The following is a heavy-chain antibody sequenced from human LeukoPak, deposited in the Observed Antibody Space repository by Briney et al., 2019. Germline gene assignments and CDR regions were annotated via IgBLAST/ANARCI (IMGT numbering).Heavy chain of an antibody. V-gene: IGHV3-23*01. CDR2: ITSRDGGT. D-gene: IGHD3-22*01. CDR3: AKDRPNYYESNGDYYRRNGDS. Sequence: GGSLRLSCAASGFTFSIYAMSWVRQAPGKGLEWVSSITSRDGGTFYTDPVKGRFTISRDNSKNMLYLQINSLRAEDTAIYYCAKDRPNYYESNGDYYRRNGDSWGQGTLVTVSS. J-gene: IGHJ5*01. CDR1: GFTFSIYA.